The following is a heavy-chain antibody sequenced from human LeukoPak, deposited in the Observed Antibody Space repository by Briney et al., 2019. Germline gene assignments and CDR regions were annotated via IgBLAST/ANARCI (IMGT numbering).Heavy chain of an antibody. CDR2: IYHSGST. D-gene: IGHD1-7*01. CDR3: ARLELLYAFDI. CDR1: GYSISSGYY. J-gene: IGHJ3*02. Sequence: SETLSLTCTVSGYSISSGYYWGWIRQPPGKGLEWIGSIYHSGSTYYNPSLKSRVTISVDTSKNQFSLKLSSVTAADTAVYYCARLELLYAFDIWGQGTMVTVSS. V-gene: IGHV4-38-2*02.